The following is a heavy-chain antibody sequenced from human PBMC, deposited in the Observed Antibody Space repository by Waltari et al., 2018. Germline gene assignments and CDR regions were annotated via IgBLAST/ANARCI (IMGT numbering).Heavy chain of an antibody. CDR2: IDHSGST. D-gene: IGHD2-2*01. CDR1: GYSISSGYY. V-gene: IGHV4-38-2*01. CDR3: ARGDCSSTSCYYHYYYYGMDV. J-gene: IGHJ6*02. Sequence: VQLQESGPGLVKPSETLSLTCAVPGYSISSGYYWGWIRQPPGTGLEWIGSIDHSGSTYYNPSLKSRVTISVDTSKNQFSLKLSSVTAADTAVYYCARGDCSSTSCYYHYYYYGMDVWGQGTTVTVSS.